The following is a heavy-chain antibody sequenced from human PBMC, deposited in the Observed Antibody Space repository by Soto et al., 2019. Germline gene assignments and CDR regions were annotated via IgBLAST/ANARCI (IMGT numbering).Heavy chain of an antibody. J-gene: IGHJ4*02. CDR3: AKDQSNSNPLYYFDF. D-gene: IGHD3-22*01. CDR2: ISANGGSRGGT. V-gene: IGHV3-23*01. Sequence: PGGSLRLSCTASGFPFSRVAMSWVRQAPGQGLEWVASISANGGSRGGTYYADSVKGRFTISRDNSKNTLYLQMNSLRAEDTAIYYCAKDQSNSNPLYYFDFWGPGTLVTVSS. CDR1: GFPFSRVA.